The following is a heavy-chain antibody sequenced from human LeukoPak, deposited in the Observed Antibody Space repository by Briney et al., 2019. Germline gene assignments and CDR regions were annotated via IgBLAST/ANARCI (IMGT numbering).Heavy chain of an antibody. CDR2: ISSSSSYI. J-gene: IGHJ4*02. D-gene: IGHD2-2*01. CDR3: ARDRYCSSTSCYADFDY. Sequence: GGSLRLSCAASGFTFSSYSMNWVRQAPGKGLEWVSSISSSSSYIYYADSVKGRFTISRDNAKNSLYLQMNSLRAEDTAVYYCARDRYCSSTSCYADFDYWGQGTLVTVPS. V-gene: IGHV3-21*01. CDR1: GFTFSSYS.